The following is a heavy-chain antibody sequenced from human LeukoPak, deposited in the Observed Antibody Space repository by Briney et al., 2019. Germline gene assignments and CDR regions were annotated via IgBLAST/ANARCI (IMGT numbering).Heavy chain of an antibody. J-gene: IGHJ2*01. V-gene: IGHV4-34*01. CDR2: INHSGST. CDR3: ARGPERYFDL. CDR1: GGSFSGYY. Sequence: KPSETLSLTCAVYGGSFSGYYWSWIRQPPGKGLEWIGEINHSGSTYYNPSLKSRVTISVDRSKNQFSLKLSSVTAADTAVYYCARGPERYFDLWGRGTLVTVSS.